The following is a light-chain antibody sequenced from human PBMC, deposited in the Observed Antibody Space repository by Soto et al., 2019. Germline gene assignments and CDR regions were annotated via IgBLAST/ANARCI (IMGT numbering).Light chain of an antibody. CDR2: GNG. CDR3: QSYDGSLSAVV. CDR1: SSNIGAGYD. Sequence: QSVLTQPPSVSGAPGQRVTISCTGSSSNIGAGYDVHWYQQLPGTAPTLLIYGNGNRPSGVPDRFSGSKSVTSASLAITGLQAEDEADYYCQSYDGSLSAVVFGGGTKLTVL. J-gene: IGLJ2*01. V-gene: IGLV1-40*01.